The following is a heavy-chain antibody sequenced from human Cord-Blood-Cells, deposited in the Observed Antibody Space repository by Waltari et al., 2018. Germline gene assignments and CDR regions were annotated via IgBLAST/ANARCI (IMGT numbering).Heavy chain of an antibody. V-gene: IGHV1-69*04. CDR1: GGTFSSYA. CDR2: IIPILGIA. J-gene: IGHJ3*02. Sequence: VSCKASGGTFSSYAISWVRQAPGQGLEWMGRIIPILGIANYAQKFQGRVTITADKSTSTAYMELSSLRSEDTAVYYCARAPTTVVTPFFAFDIWGQGTMVTVSS. CDR3: ARAPTTVVTPFFAFDI. D-gene: IGHD4-17*01.